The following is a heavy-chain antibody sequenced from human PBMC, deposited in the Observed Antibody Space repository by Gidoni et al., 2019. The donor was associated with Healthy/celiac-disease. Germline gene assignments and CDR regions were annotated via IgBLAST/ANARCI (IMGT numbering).Heavy chain of an antibody. V-gene: IGHV3-49*05. D-gene: IGHD4-17*01. CDR3: TREGMTTVTRRRLGAFDI. CDR1: GFTFGDYA. CDR2: IRSKAYGGTT. J-gene: IGHJ3*02. Sequence: EVQLVESGGGLVKPGRSLRLSCTASGFTFGDYAMRWFRQAPGKGLEWVGFIRSKAYGGTTEYASSVKGRFTISRDDSKSIAYLQMNSLKTEDTAVYYCTREGMTTVTRRRLGAFDIWGQGTMVTVSS.